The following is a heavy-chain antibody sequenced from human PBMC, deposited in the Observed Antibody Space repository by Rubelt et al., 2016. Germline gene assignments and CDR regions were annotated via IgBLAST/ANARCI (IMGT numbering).Heavy chain of an antibody. CDR2: VSYDGSDK. CDR1: GFTFSLYG. Sequence: QVQLVETGGGVVQPGRSLRLSCAASGFTFSLYGLHWVRQAPGTGLEWVAVVSYDGSDKYYADSVKGRFTISRDNSKNTLYLQMNSLRAEDTAVYYCATDSGGRLEYWGRGTLVTVSS. J-gene: IGHJ4*02. CDR3: ATDSGGRLEY. V-gene: IGHV3-30*03. D-gene: IGHD1-26*01.